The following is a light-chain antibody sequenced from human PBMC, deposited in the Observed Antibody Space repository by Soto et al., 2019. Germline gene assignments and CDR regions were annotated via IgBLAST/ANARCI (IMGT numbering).Light chain of an antibody. J-gene: IGKJ1*01. CDR1: QNVGKY. CDR2: DES. CDR3: QNCNSVPAT. V-gene: IGKV1-27*01. Sequence: IKMTQSPSSLSASVGDRVTITCRATQNVGKYLAWYQQKPGKVPERLIYDESTLQSRVPSRFTGSGSGTDFTLTISILQPEDVGTYYCQNCNSVPATFGQGTKVEIK.